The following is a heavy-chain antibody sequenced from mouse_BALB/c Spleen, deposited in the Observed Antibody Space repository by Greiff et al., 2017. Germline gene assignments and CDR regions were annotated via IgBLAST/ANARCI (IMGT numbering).Heavy chain of an antibody. Sequence: VQLKESGGDLVKPGGSLKLSCAASGFTFSSYGMSWVRQTPDKRLEWVATISSGGSYTYYPDSVKGRFTISRDNAKNTLYLQMSSLKSEDTAMYYCASLTTATDYYAMDYWGQGTSVTVSS. CDR2: ISSGGSYT. CDR1: GFTFSSYG. D-gene: IGHD1-2*01. CDR3: ASLTTATDYYAMDY. V-gene: IGHV5-6*01. J-gene: IGHJ4*01.